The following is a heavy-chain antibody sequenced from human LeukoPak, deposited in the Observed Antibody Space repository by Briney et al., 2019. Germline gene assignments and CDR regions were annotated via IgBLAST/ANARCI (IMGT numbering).Heavy chain of an antibody. J-gene: IGHJ4*02. V-gene: IGHV3-33*06. CDR1: GFTFSNYG. CDR3: AKENAGIVGAIQGSY. Sequence: PGRSLRLSCAASGFTFSNYGMHWVRQAPGKGLEWVAVIWYDGSNKYYGDSVKGRFTISRDNSKSTLYLQMNSLRAEDTAVYYCAKENAGIVGAIQGSYWGQGTLVTVSS. CDR2: IWYDGSNK. D-gene: IGHD1-26*01.